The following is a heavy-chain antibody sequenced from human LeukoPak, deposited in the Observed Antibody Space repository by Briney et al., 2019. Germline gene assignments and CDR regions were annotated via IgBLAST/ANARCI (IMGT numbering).Heavy chain of an antibody. Sequence: ASVKVSCKASGYTFTSYDINWVRQATGQGLEWMGWMNPNSGNTGYAQKFQGRVTITRNTSISTAYMELSSLRSEDTAVYYCARPHSPRNFDYWGQGTLVTVSS. CDR3: ARPHSPRNFDY. J-gene: IGHJ4*02. V-gene: IGHV1-8*01. CDR1: GYTFTSYD. CDR2: MNPNSGNT.